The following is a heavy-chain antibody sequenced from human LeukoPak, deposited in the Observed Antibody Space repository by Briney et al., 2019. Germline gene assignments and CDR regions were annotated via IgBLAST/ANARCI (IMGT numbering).Heavy chain of an antibody. CDR3: ARVPYYDSSNTWFDP. D-gene: IGHD3-22*01. Sequence: PGCSLTLSCAASGFTFSSTWMNWVRQAPGKGLVWVSRINSDGSTITYADSVKGRFTISRDNAKNTLYLQMNSLRAEDTALYHCARVPYYDSSNTWFDPWGQGTLVTVSS. J-gene: IGHJ5*02. CDR1: GFTFSSTW. CDR2: INSDGSTI. V-gene: IGHV3-74*01.